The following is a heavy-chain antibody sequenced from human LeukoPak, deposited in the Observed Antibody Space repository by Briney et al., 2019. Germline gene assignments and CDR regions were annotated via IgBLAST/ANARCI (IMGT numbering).Heavy chain of an antibody. Sequence: SETLSLTCTVSGGSISSGGYYWSWVRQPPGKGLEWIGSIYYSGSTYYNPSLKSRVTISVDTSKNQFSLKLSSVTAADTAVYYCARAPLRYFDWLSRDDAFDIWGQGTMVTVSS. CDR3: ARAPLRYFDWLSRDDAFDI. D-gene: IGHD3-9*01. CDR1: GGSISSGGYY. V-gene: IGHV4-39*07. J-gene: IGHJ3*02. CDR2: IYYSGST.